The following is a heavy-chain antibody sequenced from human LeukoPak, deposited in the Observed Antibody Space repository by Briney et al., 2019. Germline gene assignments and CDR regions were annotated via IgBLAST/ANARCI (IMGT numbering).Heavy chain of an antibody. CDR1: GFTFSSYW. D-gene: IGHD2-15*01. CDR2: INTDGSST. CDR3: ARDTPLCSGGSCYPNLTFYYYYYYGMDV. V-gene: IGHV3-74*01. Sequence: GGSLRLSCAASGFTFSSYWMHWVRQAPGKGLVWVSRINTDGSSTSYADSVKGRFTISRDNAKNTLYLQMNSLRAEDTAVYYCARDTPLCSGGSCYPNLTFYYYYYYGMDVWGQGTTVTVSS. J-gene: IGHJ6*02.